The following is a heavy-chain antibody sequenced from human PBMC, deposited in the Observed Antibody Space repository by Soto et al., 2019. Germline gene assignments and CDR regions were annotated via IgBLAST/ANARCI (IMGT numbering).Heavy chain of an antibody. D-gene: IGHD2-15*01. Sequence: SETLSLTSAVWGGSCSCYYWSWIRQPAGKWLEWIGEINHSGSTNYNPSIKSRVTISVDTSKNQFSLKLRSVTAEDTAVYYCARGSGIYCSGGSCLYYFDYWGQGTLVTVSS. J-gene: IGHJ4*02. CDR3: ARGSGIYCSGGSCLYYFDY. V-gene: IGHV4-34*01. CDR2: INHSGST. CDR1: GGSCSCYY.